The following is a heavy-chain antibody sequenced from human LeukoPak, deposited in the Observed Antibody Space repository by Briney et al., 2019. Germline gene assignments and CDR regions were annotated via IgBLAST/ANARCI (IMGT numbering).Heavy chain of an antibody. CDR3: AKDWSVGDGYNRGYYFDY. CDR2: ISWDGGST. D-gene: IGHD5-24*01. Sequence: PGGSLRLSCAASGFTFDDYAMHWVRQAPGKGLEWVSLISWDGGSTYYADSVKGRFTISRDNSKNSLYLQMNSLRAEDTALYYCAKDWSVGDGYNRGYYFDYWGQGTLVTVSS. CDR1: GFTFDDYA. J-gene: IGHJ4*02. V-gene: IGHV3-43D*03.